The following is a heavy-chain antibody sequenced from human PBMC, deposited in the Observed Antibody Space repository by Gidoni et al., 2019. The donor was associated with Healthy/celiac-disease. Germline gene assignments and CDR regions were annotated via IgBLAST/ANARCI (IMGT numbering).Heavy chain of an antibody. V-gene: IGHV4-30-4*01. CDR2: IYYSGST. Sequence: QVQLQESGPGLVKPSQTLSLTCTVSGGSISSGDYYWSWIRQPPGKGLEWIGYIYYSGSTYYNPSLKSRVTISVDTSKNQFSLKLSSVTAADTAVYYCARAVVVYCSSTSCPPPFAYMDVWGKGTTVTVSS. CDR3: ARAVVVYCSSTSCPPPFAYMDV. D-gene: IGHD2-2*01. J-gene: IGHJ6*03. CDR1: GGSISSGDYY.